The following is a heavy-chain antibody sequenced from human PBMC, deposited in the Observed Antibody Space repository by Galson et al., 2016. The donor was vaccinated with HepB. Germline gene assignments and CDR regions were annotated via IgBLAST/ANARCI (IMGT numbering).Heavy chain of an antibody. J-gene: IGHJ4*02. CDR2: IHAINSDT. V-gene: IGHV5-51*01. CDR1: GFSFSDHW. CDR3: TRRRAVTGAPFDD. Sequence: QSGAEVKKPGESLKISCKGSGFSFSDHWIGWVRQVPGKGLEWMGIIHAINSDTRTSPSFQGRVTMSVATSITTAYLQWSSLEASDTAIYYCTRRRAVTGAPFDDWSQGALITVSS. D-gene: IGHD1-26*01.